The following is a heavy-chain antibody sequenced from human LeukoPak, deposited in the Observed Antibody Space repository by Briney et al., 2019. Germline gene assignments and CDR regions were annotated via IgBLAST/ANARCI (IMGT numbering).Heavy chain of an antibody. J-gene: IGHJ3*02. V-gene: IGHV1-18*01. CDR3: ARGRRWFGESTDAFDI. CDR1: GYTFTSYG. Sequence: ASVKVSCKASGYTFTSYGISWVRQAPGQGLEWMGWISAYNGNTNDAQKFQDRVTMTRDTSTSTAYMELRSLRSDDTAVYYCARGRRWFGESTDAFDIWGQGTMVTVFS. D-gene: IGHD3-10*01. CDR2: ISAYNGNT.